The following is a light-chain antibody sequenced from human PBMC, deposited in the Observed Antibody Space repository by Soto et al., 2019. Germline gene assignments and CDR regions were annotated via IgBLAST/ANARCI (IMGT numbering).Light chain of an antibody. Sequence: DILLKKNTATLSLSPGERATLSCRASQSVSSYLAWYQQKPGQAPRLLIYDASNRATGIPARFSGSGSGTDFTLTISRLEPEDFAVYYCQQHGTSPITFGQGTRLE. CDR3: QQHGTSPIT. CDR2: DAS. V-gene: IGKV3-11*01. J-gene: IGKJ5*01. CDR1: QSVSSY.